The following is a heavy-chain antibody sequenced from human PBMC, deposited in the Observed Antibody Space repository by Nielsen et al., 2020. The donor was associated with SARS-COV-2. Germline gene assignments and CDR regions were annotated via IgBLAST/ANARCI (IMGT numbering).Heavy chain of an antibody. CDR3: AKDTNWGYGGLDFDY. J-gene: IGHJ4*02. CDR1: GFTFDDYA. V-gene: IGHV3-9*01. Sequence: GGSLRLSCAASGFTFDDYAMHWVRQAPGKGLEWVSGISWNSGSIGYADSVKGRFTISRDNAKNSLYLQMNSLRAEDTALYYCAKDTNWGYGGLDFDYWGQGTLVTVSS. D-gene: IGHD7-27*01. CDR2: ISWNSGSI.